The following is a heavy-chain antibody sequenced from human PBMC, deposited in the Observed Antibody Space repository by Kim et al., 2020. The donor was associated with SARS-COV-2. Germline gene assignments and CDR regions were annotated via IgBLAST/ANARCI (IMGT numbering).Heavy chain of an antibody. Sequence: GGSLRLSCAASGFTFSSYAMSWVRQAPGKGLEWVSAISGSGGSTYYADSVKGRFTISRDNSKNTLYLQMNSLRGEDTAVYYCASGIGAAGTAYYYGMDVWGQGTTLTVSS. CDR1: GFTFSSYA. CDR3: ASGIGAAGTAYYYGMDV. D-gene: IGHD6-13*01. CDR2: ISGSGGST. V-gene: IGHV3-23*01. J-gene: IGHJ6*02.